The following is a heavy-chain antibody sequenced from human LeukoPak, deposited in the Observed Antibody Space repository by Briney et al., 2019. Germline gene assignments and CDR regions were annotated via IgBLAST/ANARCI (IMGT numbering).Heavy chain of an antibody. CDR1: GFTFSSYS. CDR2: ISSSSSYI. D-gene: IGHD2-15*01. CDR3: AREAYCSGGSCYGAFDI. J-gene: IGHJ3*02. Sequence: GGSLRLSCAASGFTFSSYSMNWVRQAPGKGLEWVSSISSSSSYIYYADSVKGRFTISRDNAKNSLYLQMNSLRAEDTAVYYCAREAYCSGGSCYGAFDIWGQGTMVTVSS. V-gene: IGHV3-21*01.